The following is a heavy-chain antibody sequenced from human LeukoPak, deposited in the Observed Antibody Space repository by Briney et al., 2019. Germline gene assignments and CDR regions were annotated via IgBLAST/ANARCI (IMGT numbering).Heavy chain of an antibody. J-gene: IGHJ4*02. Sequence: SETLSLTCAVSGGSISSGGYSWSWIRQPPGKGLEWTGYIYHSGSTYYNPSLKSRVTISVDRSKNQFSLKLSSVTAADTAVYYCARYCSSTSCSFFDYWGQGTLVTVSS. V-gene: IGHV4-30-2*01. CDR2: IYHSGST. D-gene: IGHD2-2*01. CDR3: ARYCSSTSCSFFDY. CDR1: GGSISSGGYS.